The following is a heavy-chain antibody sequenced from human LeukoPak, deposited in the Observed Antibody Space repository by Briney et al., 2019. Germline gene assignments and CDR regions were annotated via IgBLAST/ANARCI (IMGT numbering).Heavy chain of an antibody. CDR1: GFTFDDHG. J-gene: IGHJ4*02. V-gene: IGHV3-20*04. D-gene: IGHD5-18*01. CDR3: ARDAGYGYDRFDY. CDR2: INWNGDST. Sequence: GGSLRLSCAASGFTFDDHGMSWVRQAPGKGLEWVSGINWNGDSTGYADSVKGRFTISRDNAKKSLYLQMNSLRAEDTAVYYCARDAGYGYDRFDYWGQGTQVTVSS.